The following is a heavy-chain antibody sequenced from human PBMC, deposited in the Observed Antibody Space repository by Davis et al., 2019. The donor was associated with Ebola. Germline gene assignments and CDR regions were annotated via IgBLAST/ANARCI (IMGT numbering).Heavy chain of an antibody. CDR1: GFTFSGSA. Sequence: GGSLRLSCAASGFTFSGSAMHWVRQASGNGLEWVGRIRSKANSYATAYAASVKGRFTISREDSKNTAYLQMHSLKTEDTAVYYCTSTWSTMDYWGQGTLVTVSS. CDR2: IRSKANSYAT. J-gene: IGHJ4*02. V-gene: IGHV3-73*01. CDR3: TSTWSTMDY. D-gene: IGHD1-14*01.